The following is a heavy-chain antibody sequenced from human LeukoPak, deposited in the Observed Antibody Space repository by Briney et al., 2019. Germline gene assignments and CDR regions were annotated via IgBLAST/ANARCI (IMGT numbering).Heavy chain of an antibody. Sequence: GASVKVSCTASGGTFSSYAISWVRQAPGQGLEWMGGIIPIFGTANYAQKFQGRVTITADESTSTAYMELSSLRSEDTAVYYCATNLVGLEVLMVYADYYYYGMDVWGQGATVTVSS. CDR1: GGTFSSYA. J-gene: IGHJ6*02. CDR2: IIPIFGTA. D-gene: IGHD2-8*01. CDR3: ATNLVGLEVLMVYADYYYYGMDV. V-gene: IGHV1-69*01.